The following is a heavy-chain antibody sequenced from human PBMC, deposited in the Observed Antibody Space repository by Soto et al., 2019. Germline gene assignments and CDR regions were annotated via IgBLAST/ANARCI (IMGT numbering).Heavy chain of an antibody. CDR2: IYYSGST. Sequence: SGTLSLTCTVSGGSISSYYWSWIRQPPGKGLEWIGYIYYSGSTNYNPSLKSRVTISVDTSKNQFSLKLSSVTAADTAVYYCARHESEYCSGGSCYSLGYYYMDVWGKGTTVTVSS. J-gene: IGHJ6*03. D-gene: IGHD2-15*01. CDR1: GGSISSYY. V-gene: IGHV4-59*08. CDR3: ARHESEYCSGGSCYSLGYYYMDV.